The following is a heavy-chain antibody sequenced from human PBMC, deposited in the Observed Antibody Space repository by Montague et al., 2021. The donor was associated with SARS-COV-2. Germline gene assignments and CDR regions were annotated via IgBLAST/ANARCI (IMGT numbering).Heavy chain of an antibody. V-gene: IGHV3-23*01. CDR2: ISETGGST. CDR3: AKGLFGTSFPYFDS. CDR1: GLTFRSAA. J-gene: IGHJ4*02. Sequence: SLRLSCAASGLTFRSAAMTWVRQAPGQGLDWVSTISETGGSTYYSDSXXGRFSISRDNSNNTLYLDMNSLRADDTAVYYCAKGLFGTSFPYFDSWGQGTLVSVSS. D-gene: IGHD3-16*01.